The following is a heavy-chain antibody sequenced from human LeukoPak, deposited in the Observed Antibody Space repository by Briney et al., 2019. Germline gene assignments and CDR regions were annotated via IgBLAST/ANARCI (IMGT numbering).Heavy chain of an antibody. D-gene: IGHD3-10*01. CDR3: ARDPSLTMVRGVIITVYPDY. J-gene: IGHJ4*01. V-gene: IGHV3-30*01. Sequence: DSVKGRFTISRDNSKNTLYLQMNSLRVEDTAVYYCARDPSLTMVRGVIITVYPDYWGQGTLVTVSS.